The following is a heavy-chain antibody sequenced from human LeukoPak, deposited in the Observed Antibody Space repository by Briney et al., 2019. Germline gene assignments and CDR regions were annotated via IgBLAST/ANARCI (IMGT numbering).Heavy chain of an antibody. CDR2: INWNGGST. J-gene: IGHJ4*02. Sequence: PGGSLGLPWAALGSPFEVFGIGWVPHPPGRGREWVSGINWNGGSTGYADSVKGRFTISRDNSKNTLYLQMNSLRAEDTTVYYCARGGDTAMFDYWGQGTLVTVSS. V-gene: IGHV3-20*04. CDR3: ARGGDTAMFDY. D-gene: IGHD5-18*01. CDR1: GSPFEVFG.